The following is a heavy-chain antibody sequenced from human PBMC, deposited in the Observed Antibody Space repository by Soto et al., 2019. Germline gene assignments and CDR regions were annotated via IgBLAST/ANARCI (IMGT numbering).Heavy chain of an antibody. Sequence: QVQLVQSGAEVKKPGSSVKVSCKASGGTFSSYAISWVRQAPGQGLEWMGGIIPIFGTANYAPKFQGRVTITADESTSTGFMELSSVRSEDTAVYYCASLDEYSSSLFDYWGQGTLVTVSS. D-gene: IGHD6-6*01. CDR1: GGTFSSYA. V-gene: IGHV1-69*01. CDR2: IIPIFGTA. J-gene: IGHJ4*02. CDR3: ASLDEYSSSLFDY.